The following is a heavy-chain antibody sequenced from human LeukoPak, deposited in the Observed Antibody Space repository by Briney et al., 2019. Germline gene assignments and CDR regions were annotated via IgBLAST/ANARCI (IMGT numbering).Heavy chain of an antibody. CDR1: GYTFTNYN. CDR3: ARVTSTSWYECFDY. D-gene: IGHD6-13*01. V-gene: IGHV1-46*01. CDR2: INPSGYSA. J-gene: IGHJ4*02. Sequence: GASVKVSYKASGYTFTNYNMHWVRQAPGQGLEWMGTINPSGYSANFAQKFQGRVTMTSDTSTSTVYMELSSLRSEDTAVYYCARVTSTSWYECFDYWGQGTLVTVSS.